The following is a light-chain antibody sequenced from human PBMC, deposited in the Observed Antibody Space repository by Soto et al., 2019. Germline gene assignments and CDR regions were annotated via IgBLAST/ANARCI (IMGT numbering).Light chain of an antibody. CDR2: DVS. V-gene: IGLV2-14*01. CDR3: SSSTSISTLV. J-gene: IGLJ2*01. CDR1: SSDVGGYNY. Sequence: QSALTQPASVSGSPGQSITISCTGTSSDVGGYNYVSWYQQHPGKAPKLMIYDVSNRPSGVSNRFSGYKSGNTASLTISGLQAEYEADYYCSSSTSISTLVFGGGTKLTVL.